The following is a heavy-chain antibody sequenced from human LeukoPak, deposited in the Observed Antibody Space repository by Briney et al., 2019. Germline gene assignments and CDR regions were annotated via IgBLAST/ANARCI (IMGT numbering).Heavy chain of an antibody. V-gene: IGHV4-39*02. CDR3: ARERVRYSSSPFDY. CDR2: IYYSGSA. J-gene: IGHJ4*02. Sequence: SETPSLTCTVSGGSISSSSYYWGWIRQPPGRGLEWIGSIYYSGSAYCNPSLKSRVTISVDTSKDQFSLKLSSVTAADTAVYYCARERVRYSSSPFDYWGQGTLVTVSS. D-gene: IGHD6-13*01. CDR1: GGSISSSSYY.